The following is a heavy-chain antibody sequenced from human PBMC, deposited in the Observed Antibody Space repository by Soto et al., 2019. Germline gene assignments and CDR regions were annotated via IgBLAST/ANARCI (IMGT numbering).Heavy chain of an antibody. CDR1: GFTFSSYE. J-gene: IGHJ3*02. CDR3: ERTSSYDAFDI. D-gene: IGHD6-13*01. Sequence: GSLRLSCAASGFTFSSYEMNWVRQAPGKGLEWVSYISSSGSTIYYADSVKGRFTISRDNAKNSLYLQMNGLRAEDTAVYYCERTSSYDAFDIWGPGTMVTV. CDR2: ISSSGSTI. V-gene: IGHV3-48*03.